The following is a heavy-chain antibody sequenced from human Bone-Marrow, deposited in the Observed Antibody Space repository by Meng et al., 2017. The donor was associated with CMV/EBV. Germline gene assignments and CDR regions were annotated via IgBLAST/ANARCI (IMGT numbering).Heavy chain of an antibody. Sequence: GESLKISCAASGFTFSSYDMHWVRQATGKGLEWVSAIGTAGDTYYPGSVKGRFTISRENAKNSLYLQMNSLRAGDTAMYYCARDKGYGMDVWGQGSTVPVSS. CDR1: GFTFSSYD. CDR3: ARDKGYGMDV. CDR2: IGTAGDT. J-gene: IGHJ6*02. V-gene: IGHV3-13*01.